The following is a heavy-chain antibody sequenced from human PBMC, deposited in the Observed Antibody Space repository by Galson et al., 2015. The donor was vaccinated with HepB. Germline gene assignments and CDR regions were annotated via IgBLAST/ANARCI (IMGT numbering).Heavy chain of an antibody. J-gene: IGHJ6*03. CDR3: ARDSGWQDYYYMDV. CDR2: ISAYNGNT. Sequence: SVKVSCKASGYTFSSYGLSWVRQAPGQGLEWMGWISAYNGNTNYAQKLQGRVTMTTDTSTSTAYMELRSLRSDDTAVYYCARDSGWQDYYYMDVWGKGTTVTVSS. D-gene: IGHD6-19*01. V-gene: IGHV1-18*01. CDR1: GYTFSSYG.